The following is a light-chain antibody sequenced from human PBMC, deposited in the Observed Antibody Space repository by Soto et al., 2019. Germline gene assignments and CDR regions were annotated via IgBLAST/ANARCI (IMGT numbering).Light chain of an antibody. CDR3: QQYKSWPPIT. V-gene: IGKV2-28*01. J-gene: IGKJ5*01. CDR1: QILLHSNGYNY. Sequence: DIVMTQSPLSLPVTPGEPASISCRSSQILLHSNGYNYLDWYLQKPGQSPQLLIYLGSNRASGVPDRFSGSGSGTDFTLKISRVEAEDVGVYYCQQYKSWPPITFGQGTRLEIK. CDR2: LGS.